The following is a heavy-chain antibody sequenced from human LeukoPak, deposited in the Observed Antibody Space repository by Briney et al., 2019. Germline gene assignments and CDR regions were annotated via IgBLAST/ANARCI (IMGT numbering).Heavy chain of an antibody. D-gene: IGHD3-22*01. V-gene: IGHV1-2*03. Sequence: LVASVKVSCKASGYTFTGYYMHWVRQAPGQGLEWMGWINPNSGGTNYAQKFQGRVTMTRDTSISTAYMELSRLRSDDTAVYYCARDGGSSGYFWFDPWGQGTLVTVSS. CDR2: INPNSGGT. CDR1: GYTFTGYY. CDR3: ARDGGSSGYFWFDP. J-gene: IGHJ5*02.